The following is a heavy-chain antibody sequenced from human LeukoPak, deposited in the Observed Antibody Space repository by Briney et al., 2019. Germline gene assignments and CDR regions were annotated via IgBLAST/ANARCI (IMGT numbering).Heavy chain of an antibody. Sequence: GGSLRLSCAASGFTFSSYAMHWVRQAPGKGLEYVSAIRSNGGSTYYANSVKGRFTISRDNSKNTLYLQMGSLRAEDMAVYYCAREMGYCSSTSCPTDYWGQGTLVTVSS. CDR3: AREMGYCSSTSCPTDY. CDR1: GFTFSSYA. J-gene: IGHJ4*02. V-gene: IGHV3-64*01. D-gene: IGHD2-2*01. CDR2: IRSNGGST.